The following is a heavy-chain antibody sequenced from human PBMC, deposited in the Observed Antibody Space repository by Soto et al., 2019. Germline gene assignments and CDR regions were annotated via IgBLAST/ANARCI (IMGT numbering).Heavy chain of an antibody. Sequence: GGSLRLSCAASGFMFSDYAMDWVRQAPEKGLEWVSYFSRTDNTVQYADSVKGRCIISRDNVANSHYLQMPSLTAEDTAIYYCAKDGHCSGGSCYSFVSVSPPTHFGYWGQGTLVTVSS. CDR2: FSRTDNTV. D-gene: IGHD2-15*01. CDR1: GFMFSDYA. CDR3: AKDGHCSGGSCYSFVSVSPPTHFGY. J-gene: IGHJ4*02. V-gene: IGHV3-48*03.